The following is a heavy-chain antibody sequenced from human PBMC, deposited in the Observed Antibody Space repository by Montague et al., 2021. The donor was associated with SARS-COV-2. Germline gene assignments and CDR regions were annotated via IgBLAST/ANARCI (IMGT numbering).Heavy chain of an antibody. J-gene: IGHJ4*02. V-gene: IGHV4-39*01. D-gene: IGHD3-16*01. CDR1: GGSISSSSYY. CDR3: ARVDPYTDDYYFDY. Sequence: SETLSLTCTVSGGSISSSSYYWGWIRQPPGKGLEWIGSIYYSGSTYYNPSLKSRVTISVDTTKNQLSLKVCSVTAADTAVYYCARVDPYTDDYYFDYWGQGTLVTVSS. CDR2: IYYSGST.